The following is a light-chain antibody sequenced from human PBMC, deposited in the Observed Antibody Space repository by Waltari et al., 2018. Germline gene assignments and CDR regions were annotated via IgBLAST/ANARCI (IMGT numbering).Light chain of an antibody. V-gene: IGKV1-5*03. CDR2: EAS. CDR1: QSISDW. Sequence: DIQMTQSPSTLSASVGDRVTITCRASQSISDWVAWYQHKPGKAPNLLIYEASSLESGVPSRFSGSGSGAEFTLTISSLQPDDFATYYCQHYNIYSVMFGQGTRLEIK. CDR3: QHYNIYSVM. J-gene: IGKJ5*01.